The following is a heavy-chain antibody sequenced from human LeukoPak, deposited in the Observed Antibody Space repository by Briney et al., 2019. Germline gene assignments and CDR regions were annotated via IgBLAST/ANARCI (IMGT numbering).Heavy chain of an antibody. CDR2: ILTSGTT. CDR1: NGSISSYH. Sequence: PSETLSLTCTVSNGSISSYHWSWVRQPLGKGLEWIGHILTSGTTNYNPSLRSRLTISVDTSKNQFTLKLSSVTAADTAVYYCARLRVSGSYLYYFDYWGQGTLVTVSS. CDR3: ARLRVSGSYLYYFDY. D-gene: IGHD1-26*01. V-gene: IGHV4-4*09. J-gene: IGHJ4*02.